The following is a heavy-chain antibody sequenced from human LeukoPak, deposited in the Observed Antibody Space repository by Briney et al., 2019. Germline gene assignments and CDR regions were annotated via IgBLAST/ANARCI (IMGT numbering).Heavy chain of an antibody. Sequence: GGSLRLSCAASDFSVGSNYMTWVRQAPGKGLEWVSLIYSGGSTYYADSVKGRFTISRDNSKNTLYLQMNSLRAEDTAVYYCARGPSGYRNTGGQGTLVTVSS. CDR3: ARGPSGYRNT. V-gene: IGHV3-66*01. D-gene: IGHD5-12*01. J-gene: IGHJ4*02. CDR1: DFSVGSNY. CDR2: IYSGGST.